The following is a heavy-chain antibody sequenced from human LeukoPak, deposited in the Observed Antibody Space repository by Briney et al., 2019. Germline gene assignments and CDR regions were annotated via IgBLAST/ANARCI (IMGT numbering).Heavy chain of an antibody. V-gene: IGHV3-74*01. Sequence: GGSLRLSCAASGFSFSGYWMHWVRQAPGKGLVWVSRINSDGSTTTYADSVKDRFTISRDNAKNTVYLQMNSLRAEDTAVYYCARGPRSAWYGTDYWGQGTLVTVSS. D-gene: IGHD6-19*01. J-gene: IGHJ4*02. CDR1: GFSFSGYW. CDR3: ARGPRSAWYGTDY. CDR2: INSDGSTT.